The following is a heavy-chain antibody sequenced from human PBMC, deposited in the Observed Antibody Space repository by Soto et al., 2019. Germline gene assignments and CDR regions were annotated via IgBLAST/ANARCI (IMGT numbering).Heavy chain of an antibody. V-gene: IGHV4-31*03. CDR3: ARARGGSGWYGWFDP. D-gene: IGHD6-19*01. CDR1: VGSISSGGYY. CDR2: IYYSGST. Sequence: SETLSLTYTVSVGSISSGGYYWSWIRQHPGKGLEWIGYIYYSGSTYYNPSLKSRVTISVDTSKNQFSLKLSSVTAADTAVYYCARARGGSGWYGWFDPWGQGTLVTVSS. J-gene: IGHJ5*02.